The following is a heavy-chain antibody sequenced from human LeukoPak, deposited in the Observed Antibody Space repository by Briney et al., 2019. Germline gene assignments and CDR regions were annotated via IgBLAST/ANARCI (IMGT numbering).Heavy chain of an antibody. D-gene: IGHD5/OR15-5a*01. Sequence: PSETLSLTCTVSGGSISSSSYYWGRIRQPPGKGLDWVRCIDYSGSTYYNASLKSPVTISVATSKNQFSLKRSSVTAADTAVYYCARPRLVYDAWFDPWGQGTLVTVSS. V-gene: IGHV4-39*01. CDR3: ARPRLVYDAWFDP. CDR2: IDYSGST. CDR1: GGSISSSSYY. J-gene: IGHJ5*02.